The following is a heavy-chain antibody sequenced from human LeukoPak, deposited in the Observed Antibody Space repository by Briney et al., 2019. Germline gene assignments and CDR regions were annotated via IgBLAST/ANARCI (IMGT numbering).Heavy chain of an antibody. D-gene: IGHD3-10*01. CDR1: GYTFTSYG. V-gene: IGHV1-18*04. Sequence: ASVKVSCKASGYTFTSYGISWVRQAPGQGLEWMVWISAYNGNTNYAQKLQGRVTMTTDTSTSTAYMELRSLRSDDTAVYYCAREGFGDPLQYYYYYYGMDVWGKGTTVTVSS. J-gene: IGHJ6*04. CDR2: ISAYNGNT. CDR3: AREGFGDPLQYYYYYYGMDV.